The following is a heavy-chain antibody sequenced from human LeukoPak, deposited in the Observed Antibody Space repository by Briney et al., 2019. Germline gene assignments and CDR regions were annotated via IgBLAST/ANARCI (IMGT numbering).Heavy chain of an antibody. V-gene: IGHV3-48*01. CDR2: ISSSSSTI. Sequence: GGSLRLSCAASGFTFSSYSMNWVRQAPGKGLEWVSYISSSSSTIYYADSVKGRFTISRDNAKNSLYLQMNSLRAEDTAVYYCARHTMEGYFDYWGQGTLVTVSS. D-gene: IGHD3-3*01. CDR1: GFTFSSYS. CDR3: ARHTMEGYFDY. J-gene: IGHJ4*02.